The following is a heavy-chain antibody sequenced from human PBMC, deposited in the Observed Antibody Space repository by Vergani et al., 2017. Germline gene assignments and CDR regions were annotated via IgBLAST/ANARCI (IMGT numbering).Heavy chain of an antibody. D-gene: IGHD2-15*01. CDR3: AKSVGRGVVVAAFDY. CDR1: GFTFSSYA. V-gene: IGHV3-23*01. CDR2: ISGSGGST. J-gene: IGHJ4*02. Sequence: EVQLLESGGGLVQPGGSLRLSCADSGFTFSSYAMSWVRQAPGKGLEWVSAISGSGGSTYYADSVKGRFTISRDNSKNTLYLQMNSLRAEDTAVYYCAKSVGRGVVVAAFDYWGQGTLVTVSS.